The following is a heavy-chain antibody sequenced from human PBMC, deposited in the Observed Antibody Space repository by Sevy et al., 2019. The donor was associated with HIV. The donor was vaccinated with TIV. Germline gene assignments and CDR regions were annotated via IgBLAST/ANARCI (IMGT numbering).Heavy chain of an antibody. J-gene: IGHJ4*02. CDR1: GFSISPYA. V-gene: IGHV3-30*09. CDR2: MSYDGSTR. CDR3: ARDAGYSTGWYAGY. D-gene: IGHD6-19*01. Sequence: GGSLRLSCAASGFSISPYAFHWVRQAPGKGLEWVALMSYDGSTRSYADSAKGRFAISKDNSKNTLYLQMNSLRIEDTAIYYCARDAGYSTGWYAGYWGQGTLVTVSS.